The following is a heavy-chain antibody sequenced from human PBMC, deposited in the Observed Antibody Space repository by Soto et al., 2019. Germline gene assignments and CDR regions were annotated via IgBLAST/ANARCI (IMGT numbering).Heavy chain of an antibody. J-gene: IGHJ6*02. CDR2: ISSSSYI. Sequence: PGGSLRLSCAGSGFTFSSYTMNWVRQAPWKGLEWVSSISSSSYIYYADSVKGRFTISRDNAKNSLYLQMNSLRAEDTAVYYCAREGIDDFWSGYYTPYGMDVWGQGTTVTVSS. CDR3: AREGIDDFWSGYYTPYGMDV. D-gene: IGHD3-3*01. CDR1: GFTFSSYT. V-gene: IGHV3-21*01.